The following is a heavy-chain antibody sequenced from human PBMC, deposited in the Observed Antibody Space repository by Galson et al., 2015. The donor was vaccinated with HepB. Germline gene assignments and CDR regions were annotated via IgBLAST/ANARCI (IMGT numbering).Heavy chain of an antibody. J-gene: IGHJ6*02. Sequence: SETLSLTCAVDDGAFSGYFWSWIRQPPGKGLEWIGEINHSGSTNYNPSLKSRVSISIDTSKNQFSLKVNSVTAADTAMYYCARQSYDSGIYYYDDYHYFGMDVWGQGTTVTVSS. D-gene: IGHD3-22*01. CDR3: ARQSYDSGIYYYDDYHYFGMDV. CDR1: DGAFSGYF. V-gene: IGHV4-34*01. CDR2: INHSGST.